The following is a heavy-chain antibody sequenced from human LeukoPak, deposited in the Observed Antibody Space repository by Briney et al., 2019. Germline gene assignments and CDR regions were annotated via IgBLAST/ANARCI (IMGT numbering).Heavy chain of an antibody. CDR1: GYTFTSYY. Sequence: ASVKVSCKASGYTFTSYYMHWVRQAPGQGLEWMGIMNPSGGSTSYAQKFQGRVTMTRDTSTSTVYMELSSLRSEDTAVYYCARDYPGWYCTNGVCTGVHDAFDIWGQGTMVTVSS. CDR3: ARDYPGWYCTNGVCTGVHDAFDI. CDR2: MNPSGGST. D-gene: IGHD2-8*01. V-gene: IGHV1-46*01. J-gene: IGHJ3*02.